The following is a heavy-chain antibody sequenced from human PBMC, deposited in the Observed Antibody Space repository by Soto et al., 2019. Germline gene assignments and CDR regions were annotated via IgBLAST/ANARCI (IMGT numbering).Heavy chain of an antibody. D-gene: IGHD1-26*01. CDR2: ISYDGSNK. J-gene: IGHJ4*02. Sequence: GGSLRLSCAASGFTFSSYAMHWVRQAPGKGLEWVAVISYDGSNKYYADSVKGRFTISRDNSKNTLYLQMNSLRAEDTAVYYCARDRADSGSCFDDWGQGTLVTVSS. V-gene: IGHV3-30-3*01. CDR3: ARDRADSGSCFDD. CDR1: GFTFSSYA.